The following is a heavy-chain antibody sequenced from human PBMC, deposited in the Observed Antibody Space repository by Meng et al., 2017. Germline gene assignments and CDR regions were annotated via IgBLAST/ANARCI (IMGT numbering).Heavy chain of an antibody. CDR2: ISSSSSYI. CDR3: ARAPQIRYFDFGAENWFDP. V-gene: IGHV3-21*01. J-gene: IGHJ5*02. D-gene: IGHD3-9*01. CDR1: GFTFSSYS. Sequence: GESLKISCTASGFTFSSYSMNWVRQAPGKGLEWVSSISSSSSYIYYADSVKGRFTISRDNAKNSLYLQMNSRRAEDTAVYYCARAPQIRYFDFGAENWFDPWGQGTLVTVSS.